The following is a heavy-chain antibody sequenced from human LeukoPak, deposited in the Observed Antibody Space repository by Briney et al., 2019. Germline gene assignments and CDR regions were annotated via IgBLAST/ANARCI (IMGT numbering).Heavy chain of an antibody. CDR3: TKRSRGYYDY. CDR2: VYSGNDGT. D-gene: IGHD3-10*01. Sequence: SGGSLRLSCAASGFTVSTDNMSWVRQVPGKGLEWVSVVYSGNDGTNYADSVRGRFTISRDDSKNMVYLQMNNLRLEDAAVYYCTKRSRGYYDYWGQGTLVTLSS. V-gene: IGHV3-66*02. J-gene: IGHJ4*02. CDR1: GFTVSTDN.